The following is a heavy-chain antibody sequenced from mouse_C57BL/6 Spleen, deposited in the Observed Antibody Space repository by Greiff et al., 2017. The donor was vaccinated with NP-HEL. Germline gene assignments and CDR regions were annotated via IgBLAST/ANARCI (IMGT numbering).Heavy chain of an antibody. Sequence: QVQLQQPGAELVKPGASVKLSCKASGYTFTSYWMQWVKQRPGQSLEWIGEIDPSDSYTNYNQKFKGKATLTVDTSSSTAYMQLSSLTSEDSAVYYCALTTVVATPFAYWGQGTLVTVSA. CDR3: ALTTVVATPFAY. V-gene: IGHV1-50*01. D-gene: IGHD1-1*01. CDR2: IDPSDSYT. J-gene: IGHJ3*01. CDR1: GYTFTSYW.